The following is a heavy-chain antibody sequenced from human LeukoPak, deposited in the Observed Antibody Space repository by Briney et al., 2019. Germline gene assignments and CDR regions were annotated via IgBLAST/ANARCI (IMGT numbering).Heavy chain of an antibody. CDR2: IHYSGST. CDR3: ARHDPGWFDT. Sequence: SETLSLTCTVYGGSISSSYWSWIRQPPGQGLEWIGYIHYSGSTNYNPSLKSRATISVDTSKAHFSLKLSSATAADTAVYYCARHDPGWFDTWGQGTLVTVSS. D-gene: IGHD7-27*01. CDR1: GGSISSSY. J-gene: IGHJ5*02. V-gene: IGHV4-59*08.